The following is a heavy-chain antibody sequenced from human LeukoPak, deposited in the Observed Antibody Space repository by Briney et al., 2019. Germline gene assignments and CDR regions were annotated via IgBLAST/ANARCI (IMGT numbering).Heavy chain of an antibody. Sequence: GESLKISCKGSGYSFTSYWIGWVRQLPGKGLEWMGIIYPGDSDTRYSPSFQGQVPISADKSISTAYLQWSSLKASDTAMYYCAREIFYYDSRRHYYYMDVWGKGTTVTVSS. CDR1: GYSFTSYW. CDR2: IYPGDSDT. J-gene: IGHJ6*03. V-gene: IGHV5-51*01. CDR3: AREIFYYDSRRHYYYMDV. D-gene: IGHD3-22*01.